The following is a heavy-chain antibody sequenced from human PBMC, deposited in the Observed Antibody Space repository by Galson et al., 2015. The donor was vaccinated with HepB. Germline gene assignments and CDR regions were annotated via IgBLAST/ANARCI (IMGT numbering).Heavy chain of an antibody. CDR1: GFTFSSSA. CDR2: ISGSGGST. D-gene: IGHD3-10*01. CDR3: ARQMMVRGVIVFDY. Sequence: SLRLSCASSGFTFSSSAMSWVRQAPGKGLEWVSAISGSGGSTYYADSVKGRFTISRDNSKNTLYLQMNSLRAEDTAVYYCARQMMVRGVIVFDYWGQGTLVTVSS. V-gene: IGHV3-23*01. J-gene: IGHJ4*02.